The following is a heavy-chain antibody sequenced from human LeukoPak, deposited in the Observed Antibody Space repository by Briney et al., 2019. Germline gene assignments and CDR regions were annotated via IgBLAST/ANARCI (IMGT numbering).Heavy chain of an antibody. CDR3: AXDRLPDXWLGLAX. Sequence: GGSLRLSCAASGFSFSTYWMSWARQAPGKGLEWVANVKQDGSEKYYVDSVKGRFTISRDNAKNSLFLQMNSLRAEDTAVYYCAXDRLPDXWLGLAXWGQGTLVTXSS. J-gene: IGHJ4*02. CDR2: VKQDGSEK. CDR1: GFSFSTYW. V-gene: IGHV3-7*01. D-gene: IGHD5-24*01.